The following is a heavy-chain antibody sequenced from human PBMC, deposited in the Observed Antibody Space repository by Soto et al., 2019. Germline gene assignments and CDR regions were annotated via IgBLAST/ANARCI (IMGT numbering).Heavy chain of an antibody. Sequence: GGSLRLSCETSEFTFTSYWMTWVRRSPGKGLEWVANIDGEGGEKNYADSVKGRFTISRDNAKKSLYLQMNNLRVEDTAVYYCARGLYNGSPHLFYWGQGTLVTVSS. D-gene: IGHD1-26*01. V-gene: IGHV3-7*05. CDR3: ARGLYNGSPHLFY. CDR1: EFTFTSYW. J-gene: IGHJ4*02. CDR2: IDGEGGEK.